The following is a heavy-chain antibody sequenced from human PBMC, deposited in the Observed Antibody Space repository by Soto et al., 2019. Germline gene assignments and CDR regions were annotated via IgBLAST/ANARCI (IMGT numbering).Heavy chain of an antibody. CDR2: INPNSGGT. Sequence: ASVKVSCKASGYTFTGYDMHWVRQAPGQGLEWMGWINPNSGGTNYAQKFQGWVTMTRDTSISTAYMELSRLRSDDTAVYYCARDLNTRTGYYNYYYYGMDVWGQGTTVTVSS. D-gene: IGHD3-9*01. J-gene: IGHJ6*02. CDR1: GYTFTGYD. V-gene: IGHV1-2*04. CDR3: ARDLNTRTGYYNYYYYGMDV.